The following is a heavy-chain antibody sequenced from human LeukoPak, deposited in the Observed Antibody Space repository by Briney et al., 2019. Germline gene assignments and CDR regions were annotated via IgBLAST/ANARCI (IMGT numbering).Heavy chain of an antibody. CDR1: GFTFSTYW. D-gene: IGHD5-18*01. J-gene: IGHJ5*02. V-gene: IGHV3-74*03. CDR2: VNSDGSST. CDR3: ARGGTAMVTGWFDP. Sequence: GGSLRLSCAASGFTFSTYWMHWVRQAPGKGLLWVSRVNSDGSSTMYADSVKGRFTISRDNSKNTLYLQMNSLRAEDTAVYYCARGGTAMVTGWFDPWGQGTLVTVSS.